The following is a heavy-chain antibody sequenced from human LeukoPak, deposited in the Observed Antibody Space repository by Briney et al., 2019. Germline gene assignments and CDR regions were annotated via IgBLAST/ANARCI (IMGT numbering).Heavy chain of an antibody. CDR2: IYWDDDK. J-gene: IGHJ3*02. CDR3: AHRGPGSYLGFAFDI. Sequence: SGPTLLKPTQTLTLTCTFSGFSLRTSGVGVGWIRQPPGKALEWLALIYWDDDKRYSPSLKSRLTITKDTSKNQVVLTMTNMDPVDTATYYCAHRGPGSYLGFAFDIWGQGTMVTVS. D-gene: IGHD3-10*01. V-gene: IGHV2-5*02. CDR1: GFSLRTSGVG.